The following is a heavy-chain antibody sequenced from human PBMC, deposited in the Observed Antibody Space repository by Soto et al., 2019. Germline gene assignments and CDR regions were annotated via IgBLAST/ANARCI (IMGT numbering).Heavy chain of an antibody. CDR1: GDSVSSNSAA. J-gene: IGHJ3*02. Sequence: SQTLSLTCAISGDSVSSNSAAWNWIRQSPSRGLEWLGRTYYRSKWYNDYAVSVKSRITINPDTSKNQFSLQLNSVTPEDTAVYYCARDRAIFGVVIMLDAFDISGQGTMVTVSS. CDR2: TYYRSKWYN. D-gene: IGHD3-3*01. V-gene: IGHV6-1*01. CDR3: ARDRAIFGVVIMLDAFDI.